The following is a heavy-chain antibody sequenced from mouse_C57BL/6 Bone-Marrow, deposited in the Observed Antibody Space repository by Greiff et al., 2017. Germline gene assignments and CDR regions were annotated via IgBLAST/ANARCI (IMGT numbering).Heavy chain of an antibody. CDR1: GYTFTSYG. CDR2: IYPRSGNT. CDR3: ASDYYGSSHWYFDV. V-gene: IGHV1-81*01. D-gene: IGHD1-1*01. Sequence: QVQLQQSGAELARPGASVKLSCKASGYTFTSYGISWVKQRTGQGLEWIGEIYPRSGNTYYNEKFKGKATLTADKSSSTAYMELRSLTSEDSAVYFCASDYYGSSHWYFDVWGTGTTVTVSS. J-gene: IGHJ1*03.